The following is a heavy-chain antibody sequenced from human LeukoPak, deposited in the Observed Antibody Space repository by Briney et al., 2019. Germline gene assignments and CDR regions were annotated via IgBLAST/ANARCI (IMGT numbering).Heavy chain of an antibody. V-gene: IGHV3-30-3*01. CDR2: MSPDGNKK. Sequence: GRSLRLSCAASGFTFSDYNMCWGRDAPGKGLDWVALMSPDGNKKYYADSVKGRFTISRDNSKNTVDLQLNSLRAEDTAVYYCARGLIGRYTFDYCGQGTLVTVSS. CDR3: ARGLIGRYTFDY. J-gene: IGHJ4*02. CDR1: GFTFSDYN. D-gene: IGHD3-10*01.